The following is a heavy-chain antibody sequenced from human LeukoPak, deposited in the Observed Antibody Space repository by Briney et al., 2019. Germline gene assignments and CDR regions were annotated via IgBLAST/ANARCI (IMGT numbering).Heavy chain of an antibody. CDR3: ARRRDSGSLQHFDY. Sequence: PGGSLRLSCAASGFTFSSYGMHWVRQAPGKGLEWVAVISYYGDNKYYADSVKGRFTISRDNAKNSLYLQMNSLRAEDTAVYYCARRRDSGSLQHFDYWGQGTLVTVSS. J-gene: IGHJ4*02. CDR1: GFTFSSYG. CDR2: ISYYGDNK. D-gene: IGHD1-26*01. V-gene: IGHV3-30*03.